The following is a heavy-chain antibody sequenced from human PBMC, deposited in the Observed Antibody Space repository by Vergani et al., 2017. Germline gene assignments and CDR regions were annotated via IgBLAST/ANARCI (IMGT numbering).Heavy chain of an antibody. V-gene: IGHV3-48*01. CDR2: ISSSSSTI. J-gene: IGHJ4*02. Sequence: EVQLVESGGGLVQPGGSLRLSCAVSGLTFSSYSMNWVRQAPGKGLEWVSYISSSSSTIYYADSVKRRFTISRDNAKNSLYLQMNSLRAEDTAVYYCARQRFGDYALFDYWGQGTLVTVSS. CDR1: GLTFSSYS. D-gene: IGHD3-10*01. CDR3: ARQRFGDYALFDY.